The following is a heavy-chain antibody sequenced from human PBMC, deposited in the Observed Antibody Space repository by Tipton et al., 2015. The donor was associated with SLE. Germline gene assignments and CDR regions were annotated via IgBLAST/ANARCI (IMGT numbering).Heavy chain of an antibody. CDR2: IKQDGSEK. CDR1: GFTFSSYW. V-gene: IGHV3-7*01. J-gene: IGHJ5*02. D-gene: IGHD6-13*01. CDR3: ARGSVAAAGTGWFDP. Sequence: GSLRLSCAASGFTFSSYWMSWVRQAPGKGLEWVANIKQDGSEKYYVDSVKGRFTISRDNAKNSLYLQMNSLRAEDTAVYSCARGSVAAAGTGWFDPWGQGTLVTVSS.